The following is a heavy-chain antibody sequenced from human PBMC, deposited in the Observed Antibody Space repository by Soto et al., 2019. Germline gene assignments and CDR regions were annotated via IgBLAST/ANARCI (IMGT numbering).Heavy chain of an antibody. V-gene: IGHV4-59*01. CDR3: SRWYGSGSHYYYGMDV. CDR2: IYYSGST. Sequence: PSETLSLTCTVSGGSISSYYWSWIRQPPGKGLEWIGYIYYSGSTNYNPSLKSRVTISVDTSKNQFSLKLSSVTVADTAVFYCSRWYGSGSHYYYGMDVWGQGTTVTVSS. D-gene: IGHD3-10*01. CDR1: GGSISSYY. J-gene: IGHJ6*02.